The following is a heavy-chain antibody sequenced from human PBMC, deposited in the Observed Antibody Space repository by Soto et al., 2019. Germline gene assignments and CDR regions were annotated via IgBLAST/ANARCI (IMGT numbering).Heavy chain of an antibody. V-gene: IGHV3-49*05. CDR1: GFTFGDYT. CDR2: IRSKAYGGTT. D-gene: IGHD6-19*01. Sequence: EVQLVESGGGLVKPGRSLRPSCTPSGFTFGDYTLSWFRQAPGKGLEWVGFIRSKAYGGTTEYAASVKGRFTISRDDSKSIAYLQMNSLKTEDTAVYFCTRAHRGGWYADYWGQGALVTVSS. J-gene: IGHJ4*02. CDR3: TRAHRGGWYADY.